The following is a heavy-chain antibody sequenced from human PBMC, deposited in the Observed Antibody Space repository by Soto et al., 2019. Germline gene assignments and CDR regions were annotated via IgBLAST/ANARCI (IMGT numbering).Heavy chain of an antibody. D-gene: IGHD3-10*01. J-gene: IGHJ6*02. CDR1: GITFSGSA. CDR3: TAGSGSNFYYYGMDV. CDR2: IRSKANSYAT. Sequence: GGSLRLSCAASGITFSGSAMHWVRQASGKGLEWVGRIRSKANSYATAYAASVKGRFTISRDDSKNTAYLQMNSLKTEDTAVYYCTAGSGSNFYYYGMDVWGQGTTVTVSS. V-gene: IGHV3-73*01.